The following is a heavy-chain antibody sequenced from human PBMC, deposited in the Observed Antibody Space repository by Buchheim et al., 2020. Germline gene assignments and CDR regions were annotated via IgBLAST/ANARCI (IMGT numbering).Heavy chain of an antibody. CDR3: ARDRIDGYYYYGMDV. D-gene: IGHD2-15*01. Sequence: QLQLVESGGGVVQPGRSLRLSCAASGFTFSSYAMHWVRQAPGKGLEWVAVISYDGSNKYYADSVKGRFTISRDTSKNPLYLQMNRLRAEDTAVYYCARDRIDGYYYYGMDVWGQGTT. CDR1: GFTFSSYA. J-gene: IGHJ6*02. V-gene: IGHV3-30-3*01. CDR2: ISYDGSNK.